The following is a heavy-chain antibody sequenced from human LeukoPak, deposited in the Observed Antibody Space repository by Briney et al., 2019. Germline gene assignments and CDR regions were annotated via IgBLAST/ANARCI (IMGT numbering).Heavy chain of an antibody. D-gene: IGHD3-22*01. Sequence: PGGSLRLSCAASGFTFSSYGMHWVRQAPGKGLEWVAFIRYDGSNKYYADSVKGRFTISRDNSKNTLYLQMNSLRAEDTAVYYCAKDRNYYDSSGYFHLDYWGQGTLVTVSS. CDR2: IRYDGSNK. CDR3: AKDRNYYDSSGYFHLDY. CDR1: GFTFSSYG. J-gene: IGHJ4*02. V-gene: IGHV3-30*02.